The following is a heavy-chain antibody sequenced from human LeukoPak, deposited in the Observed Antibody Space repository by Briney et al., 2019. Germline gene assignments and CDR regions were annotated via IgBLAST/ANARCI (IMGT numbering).Heavy chain of an antibody. CDR1: GGSISSGDYY. CDR2: IYYSGST. D-gene: IGHD3-10*01. Sequence: SQTLSLTCTVSGGSISSGDYYWSWIRQPPGKGLEWIGYIYYSGSTYYNPSLKSRVTISVDTSKNQFSLKLSSVTAADTAVYYCARFAGSGSYDYYGMDVWGQGTTVTVSS. J-gene: IGHJ6*02. V-gene: IGHV4-30-4*08. CDR3: ARFAGSGSYDYYGMDV.